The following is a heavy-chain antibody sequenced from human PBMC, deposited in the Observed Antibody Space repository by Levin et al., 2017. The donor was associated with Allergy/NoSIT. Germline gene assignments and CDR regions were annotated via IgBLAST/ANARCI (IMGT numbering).Heavy chain of an antibody. V-gene: IGHV4-31*03. D-gene: IGHD4-17*01. CDR3: ARALGPDYGDYVETYYYYYYMDV. Sequence: SQTLSLTCPVSGGSISSGGYYWSWLRQHPGKGLEWIGYIYYSGSTYYNPSLKSRVTISVDTSKNQFSLKLSSVTAADTAVYYCARALGPDYGDYVETYYYYYYMDVWGKGTTVTVSS. CDR2: IYYSGST. J-gene: IGHJ6*03. CDR1: GGSISSGGYY.